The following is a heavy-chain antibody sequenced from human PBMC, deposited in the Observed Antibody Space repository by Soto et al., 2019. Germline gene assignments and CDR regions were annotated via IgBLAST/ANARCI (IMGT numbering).Heavy chain of an antibody. D-gene: IGHD3-10*01. Sequence: ASVKVSCKASGGTFSSYTMSWVRQAPGQGLEWMGGIIPIFGTTTYAHKFQGRVTISADESTSTVYMELSSLRGDDTAVYYCARGPLTTMAYYYGMDVWGQGTTVTVS. CDR2: IIPIFGTT. CDR3: ARGPLTTMAYYYGMDV. CDR1: GGTFSSYT. V-gene: IGHV1-69*13. J-gene: IGHJ6*02.